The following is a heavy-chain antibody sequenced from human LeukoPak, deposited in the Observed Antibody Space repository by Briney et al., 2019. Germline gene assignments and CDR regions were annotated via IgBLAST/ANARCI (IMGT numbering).Heavy chain of an antibody. CDR3: ARDRSRYFDY. CDR1: GYTFTDYY. Sequence: ASVKVSCKASGYTFTDYYMHWVRQAPGQGLEWMGWINPNSGGTNYAQKFQGRVTMTRDTSVGTAYMELSRLRSDDTAVYYCARDRSRYFDYWGQGILVTVSS. J-gene: IGHJ4*02. V-gene: IGHV1-2*02. CDR2: INPNSGGT.